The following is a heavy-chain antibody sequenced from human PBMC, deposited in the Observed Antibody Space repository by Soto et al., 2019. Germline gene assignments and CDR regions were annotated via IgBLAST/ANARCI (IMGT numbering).Heavy chain of an antibody. V-gene: IGHV3-30*18. CDR1: GFTFNFYG. CDR3: AKERRYSFDALDL. J-gene: IGHJ3*01. D-gene: IGHD5-18*01. Sequence: SLGLSCDASGFTFNFYGMHWVRQAPGKGLEWVAVISYDGSDKYYADSVRGRFTISRDNTKNTVWLQMNSLRGEDTAVYYCAKERRYSFDALDLWGQGTLVTVSS. CDR2: ISYDGSDK.